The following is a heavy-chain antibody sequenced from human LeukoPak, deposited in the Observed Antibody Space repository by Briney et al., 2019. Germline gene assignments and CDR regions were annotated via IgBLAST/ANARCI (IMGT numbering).Heavy chain of an antibody. J-gene: IGHJ4*02. CDR1: GFTFSGSA. V-gene: IGHV3-73*01. CDR2: IRSKTNSYAT. Sequence: GGSLRLSCAASGFTFSGSAMHWVRQASGKGLEWVGRIRSKTNSYATSYAASVKGRFALSRDDSKNTAYLQMNSLKTEDTAVYYCTRGWVYYDNGAEAGRSDYWGQGTLVTVSS. CDR3: TRGWVYYDNGAEAGRSDY. D-gene: IGHD3-22*01.